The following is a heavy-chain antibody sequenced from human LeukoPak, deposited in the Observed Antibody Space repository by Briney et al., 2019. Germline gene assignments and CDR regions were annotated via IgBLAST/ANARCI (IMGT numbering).Heavy chain of an antibody. J-gene: IGHJ4*02. CDR3: ARRGYSPGPGDY. CDR2: IYPGDSDT. Sequence: RRGESLKISCKGSGYSFTSYWIGWERQMPGKGLEWMGTIYPGDSDTRYSPSFQGQVTISADKSISTAYLQWSSLKASDTAMYYCARRGYSPGPGDYWGQGTLVTVSS. V-gene: IGHV5-51*01. D-gene: IGHD5-18*01. CDR1: GYSFTSYW.